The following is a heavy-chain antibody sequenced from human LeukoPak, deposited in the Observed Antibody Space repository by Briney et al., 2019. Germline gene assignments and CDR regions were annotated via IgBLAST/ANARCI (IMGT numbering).Heavy chain of an antibody. V-gene: IGHV4-39*02. D-gene: IGHD2-2*01. CDR2: IYYSGST. J-gene: IGHJ5*02. CDR1: DGSISSSSYY. CDR3: ARERIVPALLKRKNWFDP. Sequence: TSETLSLTCTVSDGSISSSSYYWGWIRQPPGKGLEWIGSIYYSGSTYYNPSLKSRVTISVDTSKNQFSLKLSSVTAADAAVYYCARERIVPALLKRKNWFDPWGQGTLVTVSS.